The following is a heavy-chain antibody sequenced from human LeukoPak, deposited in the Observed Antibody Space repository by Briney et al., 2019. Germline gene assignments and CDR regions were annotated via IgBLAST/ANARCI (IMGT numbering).Heavy chain of an antibody. J-gene: IGHJ4*02. Sequence: ASVKVSCKASGYTFTSYGISWVRQAPGQGLEWMGWISTFNGNANYAQKLQGRVTMTTDTSTSTAYMELRSLRSDDTAVYYCARVERFGAWELRGFDYWGQGTLVTVSS. V-gene: IGHV1-18*01. CDR3: ARVERFGAWELRGFDY. D-gene: IGHD1-26*01. CDR2: ISTFNGNA. CDR1: GYTFTSYG.